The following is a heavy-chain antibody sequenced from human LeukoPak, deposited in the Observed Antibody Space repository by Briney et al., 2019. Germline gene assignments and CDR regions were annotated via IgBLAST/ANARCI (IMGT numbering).Heavy chain of an antibody. D-gene: IGHD4-23*01. CDR1: GFTFSSYS. Sequence: GGSLRLSCAASGFTFSSYSMSWVRQAPGKGLEWVSAISGSGGSTYYADSVKGRFTISRDNSKNTLYLQMNSLRAEDTAVYYCAKGHDYGGNSDYWGQGTLVTVSS. CDR3: AKGHDYGGNSDY. J-gene: IGHJ4*02. V-gene: IGHV3-23*01. CDR2: ISGSGGST.